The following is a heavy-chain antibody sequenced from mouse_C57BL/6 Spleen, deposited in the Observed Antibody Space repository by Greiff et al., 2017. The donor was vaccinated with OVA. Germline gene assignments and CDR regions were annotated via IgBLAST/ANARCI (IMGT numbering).Heavy chain of an antibody. J-gene: IGHJ1*03. CDR1: GFTFSDYG. CDR3: ARRAGTGRYFDV. V-gene: IGHV5-15*01. Sequence: EVKLMESGGGLVQPGGSLKLSCAASGFTFSDYGMAWVRQAPRKGPEWVAFISNLAYSIYYADTVTGRFTISRENAKNTLYLEMSSLRSEDTAMYYCARRAGTGRYFDVWGTGTTVTVSS. D-gene: IGHD4-1*01. CDR2: ISNLAYSI.